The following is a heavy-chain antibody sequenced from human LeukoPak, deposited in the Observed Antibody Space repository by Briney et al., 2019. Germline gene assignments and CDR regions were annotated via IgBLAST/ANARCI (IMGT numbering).Heavy chain of an antibody. Sequence: ASVKVSCKAFGYTFTSYYMHWVRQAPGQGLEWMGIINPSGGSTSYAQKFQGRVTMTRDTSTSTVYMELSSLRSEDTAVYYCARAGVRGVMRIFNWFDPWGQGTLVTVSS. CDR1: GYTFTSYY. J-gene: IGHJ5*02. D-gene: IGHD3-10*01. CDR3: ARAGVRGVMRIFNWFDP. CDR2: INPSGGST. V-gene: IGHV1-46*01.